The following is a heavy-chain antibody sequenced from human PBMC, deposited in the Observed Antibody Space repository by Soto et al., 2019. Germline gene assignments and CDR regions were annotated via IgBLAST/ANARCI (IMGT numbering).Heavy chain of an antibody. Sequence: QVQLQESGPGLVKPSQTLSLTCTVSGGSISSGDYYWSWIRQHPGKGLEWIGYIYYSGSTYYNPSLKSRVTLSGDTSKNQFSLKLSSVTAADTAVYYCARGHDPIVNYYFDYWGQGTLVTVSS. CDR2: IYYSGST. D-gene: IGHD1-20*01. CDR1: GGSISSGDYY. CDR3: ARGHDPIVNYYFDY. J-gene: IGHJ4*02. V-gene: IGHV4-31*03.